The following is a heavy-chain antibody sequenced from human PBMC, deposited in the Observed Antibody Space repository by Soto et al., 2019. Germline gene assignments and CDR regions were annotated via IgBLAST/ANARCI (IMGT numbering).Heavy chain of an antibody. D-gene: IGHD3-22*01. V-gene: IGHV1-18*01. CDR3: ARGLTYYYDSSGYSPEMEKDY. CDR1: GYTLISHG. Sequence: ASVKVSCKASGYTLISHGISWVRQAPGQGLEWMGWINPYNGNTDYARKVQGRVTMTTDKSTNTAYMELRSLRSDDTAVYYCARGLTYYYDSSGYSPEMEKDYWGQGTLVTVSS. J-gene: IGHJ4*02. CDR2: INPYNGNT.